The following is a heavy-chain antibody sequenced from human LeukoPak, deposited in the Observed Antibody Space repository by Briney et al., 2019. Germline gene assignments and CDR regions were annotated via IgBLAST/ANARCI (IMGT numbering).Heavy chain of an antibody. J-gene: IGHJ4*02. CDR3: ARDPQSGWLDY. Sequence: GGSLRLSCAASGFTFRTFWMHWVRQAPGKGPVWVSRINTDGSTTNYADSVKGRFTISRDNAKNTLYLQMNSLRVEDTAVYYCARDPQSGWLDYWGQGTLVTVSS. CDR1: GFTFRTFW. V-gene: IGHV3-74*01. CDR2: INTDGSTT. D-gene: IGHD6-19*01.